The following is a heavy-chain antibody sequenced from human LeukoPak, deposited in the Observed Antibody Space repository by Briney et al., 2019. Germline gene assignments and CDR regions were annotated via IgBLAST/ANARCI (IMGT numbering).Heavy chain of an antibody. CDR3: AKVASLCTSTSCVRGGFDY. Sequence: GGSLRLSCAASGLTVTSNYMTWVRQAPGKGLEWVAIIYSGGYTDYADSVKGRFTISRDNSKNTLYLQMNSLRAEDTAKYYCAKVASLCTSTSCVRGGFDYWGQGTLVTVSS. J-gene: IGHJ4*02. CDR1: GLTVTSNY. D-gene: IGHD2-2*01. V-gene: IGHV3-66*01. CDR2: IYSGGYT.